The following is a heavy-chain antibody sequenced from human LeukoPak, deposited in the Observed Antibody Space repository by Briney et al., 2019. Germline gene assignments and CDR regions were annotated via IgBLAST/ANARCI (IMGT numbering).Heavy chain of an antibody. V-gene: IGHV3-66*01. J-gene: IGHJ4*02. CDR1: GFTLSSNY. CDR2: IYGGGNT. Sequence: GESLRLSCAASGFTLSSNYMTWVRQAPGKGLEWISVIYGGGNTYYADSVKGRFTISRDNPKNTLYLQMNSLRAEDTAVYYCARNLGASVVYWGQGTLVTVSS. D-gene: IGHD1-26*01. CDR3: ARNLGASVVY.